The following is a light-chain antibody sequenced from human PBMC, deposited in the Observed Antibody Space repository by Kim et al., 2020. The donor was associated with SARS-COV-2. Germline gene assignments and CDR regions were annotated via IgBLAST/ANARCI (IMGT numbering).Light chain of an antibody. CDR3: QQYNNWPPLT. Sequence: SPGERAALSCRASQSVSSNLAWYQQKPGQAPRLLIYGASTRATGIPARFSGSGSGTEFTLTISSLQSEDFAVYYCQQYNNWPPLTFGGGTKADI. CDR1: QSVSSN. J-gene: IGKJ4*01. CDR2: GAS. V-gene: IGKV3-15*01.